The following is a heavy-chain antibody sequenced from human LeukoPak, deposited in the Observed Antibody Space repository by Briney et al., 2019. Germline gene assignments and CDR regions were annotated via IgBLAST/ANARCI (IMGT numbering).Heavy chain of an antibody. CDR3: AKRGVVIRVILVGFHKEAYYFDS. D-gene: IGHD3-10*01. Sequence: GGSLRLSCAVSGITLSNYGMSWVRQAPGKGLEWVAGLSGSGDGTNYAHSVKGRFTISRDNAKNTLYLQMNSLRAEDTAVYFCAKRGVVIRVILVGFHKEAYYFDSWGQGALVTVSS. V-gene: IGHV3-23*01. CDR1: GITLSNYG. J-gene: IGHJ4*02. CDR2: LSGSGDGT.